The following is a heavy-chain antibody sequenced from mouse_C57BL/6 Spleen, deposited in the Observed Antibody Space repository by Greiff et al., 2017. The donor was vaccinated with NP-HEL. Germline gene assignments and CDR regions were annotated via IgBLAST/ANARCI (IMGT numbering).Heavy chain of an antibody. D-gene: IGHD2-3*01. CDR1: GFSFNTYA. CDR3: VRDGYYVTFAY. Sequence: EVQGVESGGGLVQPKGSLKLSCAASGFSFNTYAMNWVRQAPGKGLEWVARIRSKSNNYATYYADSVKDRFTISRDDSESMLYLQMNNLKTEDTAMYYCVRDGYYVTFAYWGQGTLVTVSA. CDR2: IRSKSNNYAT. J-gene: IGHJ3*01. V-gene: IGHV10-1*01.